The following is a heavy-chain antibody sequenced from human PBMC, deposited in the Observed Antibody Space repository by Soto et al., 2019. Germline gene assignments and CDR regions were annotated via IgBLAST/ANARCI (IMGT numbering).Heavy chain of an antibody. J-gene: IGHJ4*02. CDR2: ISANDVGS. V-gene: IGHV3-23*01. CDR1: GFTLRNYA. D-gene: IGHD1-20*01. Sequence: PGGSLRLSCEASGFTLRNYAMTWIRQAPGKGLEWVSLISANDVGSYYAESVKTRFTISTDQSRNTVYLQMDSLRADDTAIYYCAKAKNDYNWDNRPPFDYWGLGTLVTVS. CDR3: AKAKNDYNWDNRPPFDY.